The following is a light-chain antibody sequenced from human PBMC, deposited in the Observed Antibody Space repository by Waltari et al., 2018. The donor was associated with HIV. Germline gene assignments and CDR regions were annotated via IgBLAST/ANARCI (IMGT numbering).Light chain of an antibody. J-gene: IGLJ2*01. CDR3: QAWDSSTVV. V-gene: IGLV3-1*01. Sequence: SYELTPPPNVSVSPGQTAPITSPGANLGDKYPRWYQQKPGQSPVLVIDQESKRTSGIRERFSGSNSGNTATLTISGTQAMDEADYYCQAWDSSTVVFGGGTKLTVL. CDR2: QES. CDR1: NLGDKY.